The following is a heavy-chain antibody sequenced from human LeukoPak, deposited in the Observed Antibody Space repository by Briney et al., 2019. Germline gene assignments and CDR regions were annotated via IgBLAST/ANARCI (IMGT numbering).Heavy chain of an antibody. V-gene: IGHV3-23*01. CDR3: AKGHTVRYCSGGSCPDY. CDR1: GFTFSSYA. Sequence: GGSLRLSCAASGFTFSSYAMSWVRQAPGKGLEWVSAISGSGGSTYYADSVKGRFTISRDNSKNTLYLQMNSLRAEDTAVYYCAKGHTVRYCSGGSCPDYWGQGTLVTVSS. CDR2: ISGSGGST. J-gene: IGHJ4*02. D-gene: IGHD2-15*01.